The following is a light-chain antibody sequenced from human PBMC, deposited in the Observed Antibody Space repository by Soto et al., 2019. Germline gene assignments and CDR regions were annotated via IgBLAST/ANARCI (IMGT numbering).Light chain of an antibody. Sequence: EVVLTQSPATLSLSPGEKATLSCRASQDINTYLGWYQQKPGQPPRLLIYDASNRASGIPARFSGGGSGTDFTLTIDTLAPEDFAIYYCQHRYNWPLTFGAGTKVDIK. CDR2: DAS. CDR3: QHRYNWPLT. J-gene: IGKJ4*01. V-gene: IGKV3-11*01. CDR1: QDINTY.